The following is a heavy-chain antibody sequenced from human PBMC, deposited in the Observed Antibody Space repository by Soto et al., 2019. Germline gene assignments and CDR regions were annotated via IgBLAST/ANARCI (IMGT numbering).Heavy chain of an antibody. D-gene: IGHD7-27*01. CDR3: ARSGAEDTAGAFDI. CDR2: INPNSGGT. V-gene: IGHV1-2*04. Sequence: ASVKVSCKASGYTFTGYYMHWVRQAPGQGLEWMGWINPNSGGTNYAQKFQGWVTMTRDTSISTVYMELSRLRSDDTAVYYCARSGAEDTAGAFDIWGQGTMVTVSS. J-gene: IGHJ3*02. CDR1: GYTFTGYY.